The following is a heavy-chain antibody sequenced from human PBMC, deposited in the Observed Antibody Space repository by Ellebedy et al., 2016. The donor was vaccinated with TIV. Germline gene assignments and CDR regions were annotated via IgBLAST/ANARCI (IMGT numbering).Heavy chain of an antibody. CDR3: ARTTVRRPYYYYGMDV. V-gene: IGHV4-59*01. D-gene: IGHD4-17*01. CDR2: IYYSGST. CDR1: GGSISSYY. Sequence: SETLSLXXTVSGGSISSYYWSWIRQPPGKGLEWIGYIYYSGSTNYNPSLESRVTISVDTSKNQFSLKLSSVTAADTAVYYCARTTVRRPYYYYGMDVWGQGTTVTVSS. J-gene: IGHJ6*02.